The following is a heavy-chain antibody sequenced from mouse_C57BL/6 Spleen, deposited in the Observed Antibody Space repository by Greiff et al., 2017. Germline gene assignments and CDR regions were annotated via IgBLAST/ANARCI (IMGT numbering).Heavy chain of an antibody. CDR1: GYTFTSYW. Sequence: QVQLQQSGAELVKPGASVKLSCKASGYTFTSYWMHWVKQRPGQGLEWIGMIHPNSGSTNYNEKFKSKATLTVDKSSSTAYMQLSSLTSEDSAVYYCARGNLITTVVDWYFDVWGTGTTVTVSS. CDR2: IHPNSGST. V-gene: IGHV1-64*01. J-gene: IGHJ1*03. CDR3: ARGNLITTVVDWYFDV. D-gene: IGHD1-1*01.